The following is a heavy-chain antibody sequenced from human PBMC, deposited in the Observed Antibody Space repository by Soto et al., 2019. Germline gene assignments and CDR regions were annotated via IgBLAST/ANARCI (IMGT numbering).Heavy chain of an antibody. D-gene: IGHD1-7*01. V-gene: IGHV4-39*01. Sequence: QLQLQESGPGLVKPSETLSLTCTVSGGSISSSSYYWGWIRQPPGKGLEWIGSIYYSGSTYYNPSLKGRVTISVDTSKNQFSLKLSSVTAADTAVYYCARLTGGTRTTIFYFDYWGQGTLVTVSS. CDR1: GGSISSSSYY. J-gene: IGHJ4*02. CDR3: ARLTGGTRTTIFYFDY. CDR2: IYYSGST.